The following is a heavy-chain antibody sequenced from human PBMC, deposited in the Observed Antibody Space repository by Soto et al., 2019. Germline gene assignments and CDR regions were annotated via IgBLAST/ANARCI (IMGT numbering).Heavy chain of an antibody. Sequence: QGELVQSGAEVKKPGASGKVSCKASGYTFPSSPISWLRQAPGQGLEWLGWINAYSGDRKFAQRFQGRVTMTTDTSTSTAYLELTSLTSDDTAIYYCASANYGDSDYWGQGTLLTVSS. CDR1: GYTFPSSP. V-gene: IGHV1-18*01. CDR3: ASANYGDSDY. CDR2: INAYSGDR. J-gene: IGHJ4*02. D-gene: IGHD4-17*01.